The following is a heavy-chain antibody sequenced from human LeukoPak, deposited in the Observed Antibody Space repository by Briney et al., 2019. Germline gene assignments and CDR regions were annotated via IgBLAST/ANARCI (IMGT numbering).Heavy chain of an antibody. D-gene: IGHD3-10*01. CDR3: ARGYYYGSGSDPYGMDV. J-gene: IGHJ6*02. V-gene: IGHV1-18*01. CDR2: ISVYNGNT. CDR1: GYTFTSYG. Sequence: GASVKVSCKASGYTFTSYGISWVRQAPGQGLEWMGWISVYNGNTNYAQKLQGRVTMTTDTSTSTAYMELRSLRSDDTAVYYCARGYYYGSGSDPYGMDVWGQGTTVTVSS.